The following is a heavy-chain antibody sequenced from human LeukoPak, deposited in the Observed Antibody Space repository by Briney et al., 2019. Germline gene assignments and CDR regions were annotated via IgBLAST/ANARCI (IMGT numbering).Heavy chain of an antibody. CDR2: ISYDGSNK. D-gene: IGHD3-10*01. Sequence: GGSLRLSCAAFGFTFSSYGMHWVRQAPGKGLEWVAVISYDGSNKYYADSVKSRFTISRDNSKNTLYLQMNSLRAEDTAVYYCAKDRGSGIGYYYYYGMDVWGQGTTVTVSS. CDR1: GFTFSSYG. CDR3: AKDRGSGIGYYYYYGMDV. V-gene: IGHV3-30*18. J-gene: IGHJ6*02.